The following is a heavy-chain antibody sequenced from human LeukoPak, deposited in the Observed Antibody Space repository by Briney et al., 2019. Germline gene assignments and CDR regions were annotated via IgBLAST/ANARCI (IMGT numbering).Heavy chain of an antibody. CDR1: GFTFSNYE. J-gene: IGHJ4*02. CDR3: ARVPDEGDS. V-gene: IGHV3-48*03. CDR2: ISSGATTI. Sequence: PGGSLRLSCAASGFTFSNYEMNWVRRAPGKGLEWVSYISSGATTIYYAGSVKGRFTISRDNAKNSLYLQMNSLRVEDTAVYYCARVPDEGDSWGQGTLVTVSS.